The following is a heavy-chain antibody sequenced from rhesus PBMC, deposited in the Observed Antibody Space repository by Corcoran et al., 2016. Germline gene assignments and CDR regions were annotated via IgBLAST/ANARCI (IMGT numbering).Heavy chain of an antibody. J-gene: IGHJ5-1*01. D-gene: IGHD3-28*01. CDR2: MGGSRARA. Sequence: QVQLQESGPGLVKPSETLSLTCAVSGGSISGYYWNWIRQPPGMGPEWIGYMGGSRARAYYHPSLKSRVTISTDTSKNQFSLKLSSVTAADTAVYCCARIDSGYYRYNRFDVWGAGVLVTVSS. V-gene: IGHV4-165*02. CDR3: ARIDSGYYRYNRFDV. CDR1: GGSISGYY.